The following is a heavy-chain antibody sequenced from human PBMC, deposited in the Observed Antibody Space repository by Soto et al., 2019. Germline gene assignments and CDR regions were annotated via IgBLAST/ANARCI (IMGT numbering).Heavy chain of an antibody. CDR1: GFTFSTYA. Sequence: GSLRLSCAASGFTFSTYAVHWVRQVPGKGLEWMSVISKSGGTKYYADSVKGRFTISRDNSRNTLYLEMNSLSPEDTADYYCAREGGYTNAFDVWGQGTLVTVSS. CDR3: AREGGYTNAFDV. CDR2: ISKSGGTK. V-gene: IGHV3-30-3*01. D-gene: IGHD5-12*01. J-gene: IGHJ3*01.